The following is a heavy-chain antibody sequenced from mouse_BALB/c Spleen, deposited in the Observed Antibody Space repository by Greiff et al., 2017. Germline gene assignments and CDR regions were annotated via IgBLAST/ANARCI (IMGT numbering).Heavy chain of an antibody. Sequence: ESGPGLVKPSQSLSLTCTVTGYSITSDYAWNWIRQFPGNKLEWMGYISYSGSTSYNPSLKSRISITRDTSKNQFFLQLNSVTTEDTATYYCAREGNWVYFDYWGQGTTLTVSS. CDR3: AREGNWVYFDY. D-gene: IGHD4-1*01. CDR1: GYSITSDYA. J-gene: IGHJ2*01. V-gene: IGHV3-2*02. CDR2: ISYSGST.